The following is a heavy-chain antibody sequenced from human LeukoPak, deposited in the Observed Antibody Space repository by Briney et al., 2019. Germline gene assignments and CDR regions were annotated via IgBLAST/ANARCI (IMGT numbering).Heavy chain of an antibody. Sequence: ASVKVSCKASGGTFSSYAISWVRQAPGQGLEWMGGIIPIFGTANYAQKFQGRVTITADKSTSTAYMELSSLRSEDTAVYYCARERREECDGDCYHDPWGQGTLVTVSS. J-gene: IGHJ5*02. V-gene: IGHV1-69*06. CDR3: ARERREECDGDCYHDP. CDR2: IIPIFGTA. CDR1: GGTFSSYA. D-gene: IGHD2-21*02.